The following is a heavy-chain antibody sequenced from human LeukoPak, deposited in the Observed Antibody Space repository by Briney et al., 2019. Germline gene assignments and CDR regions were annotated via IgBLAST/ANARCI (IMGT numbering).Heavy chain of an antibody. V-gene: IGHV4-34*01. CDR1: GGSFSGYY. CDR2: VNHSGST. D-gene: IGHD1-7*01. J-gene: IGHJ4*02. CDR3: ARFRRQTTDY. Sequence: PSETLSLTCAVYGGSFSGYYWTWIRQPPGKGLEWIGEVNHSGSTNYNPSLKSRVAMSAYTSKNQFSLRLSSVTVADTAVYYCARFRRQTTDYWGQGTLVTVSS.